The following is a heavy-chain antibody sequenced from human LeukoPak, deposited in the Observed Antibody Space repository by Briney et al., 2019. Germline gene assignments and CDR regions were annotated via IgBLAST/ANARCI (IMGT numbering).Heavy chain of an antibody. CDR1: GGSISSYY. V-gene: IGHV4-59*01. J-gene: IGHJ4*02. CDR3: ARIEDYGGNSVNY. D-gene: IGHD4-23*01. CDR2: IYYSGST. Sequence: SETLSLTCAVSGGSISSYYWSWIRQPPGKGLEWIGYIYYSGSTNYNPSLKSRVTISVDTSKNQFSLKLSSVTAADTAVYYCARIEDYGGNSVNYWGQGTLVTVSS.